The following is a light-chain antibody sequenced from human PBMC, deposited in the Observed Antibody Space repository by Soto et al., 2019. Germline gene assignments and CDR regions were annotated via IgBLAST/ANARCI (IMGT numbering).Light chain of an antibody. V-gene: IGLV2-14*03. J-gene: IGLJ3*02. CDR2: EVF. CDR1: SSDVGGYNY. Sequence: QSALTQPASVSGSPGQSITISCTGTSSDVGGYNYVSWYQQHPGKVPKLMIYEVFRRPSGISDRFSGSKSGSTASLTISVLQAEDEADYYCCSYTTTSTFVFGGGTKVTVL. CDR3: CSYTTTSTFV.